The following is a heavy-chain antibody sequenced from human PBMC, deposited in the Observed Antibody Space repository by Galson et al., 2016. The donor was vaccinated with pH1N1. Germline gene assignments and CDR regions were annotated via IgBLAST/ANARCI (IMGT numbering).Heavy chain of an antibody. J-gene: IGHJ6*03. CDR2: INWNGGST. CDR3: ARERGPGYHSYMDV. Sequence: SLRLSCAASGFTFDDYGMSWVRQAPGKGLERVSGINWNGGSTGYADSVKGRFTISRDNAKNSLYLQMNSLRAEDTALYYCARERGPGYHSYMDVWGKGTTVTVSS. V-gene: IGHV3-20*04. CDR1: GFTFDDYG.